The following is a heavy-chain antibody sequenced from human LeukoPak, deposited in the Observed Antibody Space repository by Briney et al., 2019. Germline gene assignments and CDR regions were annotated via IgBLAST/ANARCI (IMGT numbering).Heavy chain of an antibody. CDR2: IYYSGST. D-gene: IGHD1-26*01. Sequence: SETLSLTCTVSGGSISSYYWSWIRQPPGKGLEWIGYIYYSGSTNYNPSLKSRVTISVDTSKNRFSLKLNSVTAADTAVYYCALLVRVGATKWANFDYWGQGTLVTVSS. CDR1: GGSISSYY. V-gene: IGHV4-59*01. CDR3: ALLVRVGATKWANFDY. J-gene: IGHJ4*02.